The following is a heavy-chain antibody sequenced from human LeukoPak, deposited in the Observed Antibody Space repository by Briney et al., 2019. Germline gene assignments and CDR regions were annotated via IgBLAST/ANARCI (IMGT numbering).Heavy chain of an antibody. Sequence: PGGSLRLSCAASGFTFSIYSMNCVRQAPGKGREWVSSISSSSSYIYYADSVKGRFPISRDNAKNSLYQQMKSLRAEDTAVYYCAREEDSSSWYIHYSFDYWGQGTLVTVSS. J-gene: IGHJ4*02. D-gene: IGHD6-13*01. CDR1: GFTFSIYS. CDR3: AREEDSSSWYIHYSFDY. V-gene: IGHV3-21*01. CDR2: ISSSSSYI.